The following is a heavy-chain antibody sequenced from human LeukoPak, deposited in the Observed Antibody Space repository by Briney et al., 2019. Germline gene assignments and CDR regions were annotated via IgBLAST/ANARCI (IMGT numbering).Heavy chain of an antibody. V-gene: IGHV4-39*01. CDR2: IYYSGST. D-gene: IGHD5-18*01. CDR3: ARHPQPFDY. J-gene: IGHJ4*02. Sequence: SETLSLTCTVSGGSISSSSYYWGWIRQPPGKGLEWIGSIYYSGSTYYNPSLKSRVTISVDTSKNQFSLKLSSVTAADTVVYYCARHPQPFDYWGQGTLVTVSS. CDR1: GGSISSSSYY.